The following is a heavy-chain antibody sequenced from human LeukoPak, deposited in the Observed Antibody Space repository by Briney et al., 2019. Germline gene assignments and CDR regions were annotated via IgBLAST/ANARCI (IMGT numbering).Heavy chain of an antibody. CDR1: GGSVSSGSYY. CDR3: ARDGRFPPEVLPRYFDY. D-gene: IGHD1-26*01. J-gene: IGHJ4*02. CDR2: IYYSGST. V-gene: IGHV4-39*07. Sequence: SETLSLTCTVSGGSVSSGSYYWGWIPQPPGKGLEWVGEIYYSGSTYYNPSLKSRVTISVETSKNQFSLKLSPVTAADTAVYYCARDGRFPPEVLPRYFDYWGQGTLVTVSS.